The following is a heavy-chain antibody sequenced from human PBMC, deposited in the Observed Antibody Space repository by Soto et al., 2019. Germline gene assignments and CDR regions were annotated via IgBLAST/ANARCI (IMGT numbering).Heavy chain of an antibody. CDR3: ARGYTIAVANDAFDI. D-gene: IGHD6-19*01. J-gene: IGHJ3*02. V-gene: IGHV4-61*01. CDR1: GGSVSSGSYY. Sequence: SETLSLTCTVSGGSVSSGSYYWSWIRQPPGKGLEWIGYIYYSGSTNYNPSLKSRVTISVDTSKNQFSLKLSSVTAADTAVYYCARGYTIAVANDAFDIWGQGTMVTVSS. CDR2: IYYSGST.